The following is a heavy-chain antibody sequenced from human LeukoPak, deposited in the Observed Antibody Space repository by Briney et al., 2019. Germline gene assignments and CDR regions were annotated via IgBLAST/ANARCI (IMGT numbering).Heavy chain of an antibody. Sequence: GGSLRLSXAASGFTFDDYAMHWVRQAPGKGLEWVSLISGDGGSTYYADSVKGRFTISRDNSKNSLYLQMHSLRAEDTAVYYCAKDRPNYYGSDGHYYRRDGDYWGRGTLVSVSS. D-gene: IGHD3-22*01. CDR1: GFTFDDYA. CDR2: ISGDGGST. J-gene: IGHJ4*02. V-gene: IGHV3-43*02. CDR3: AKDRPNYYGSDGHYYRRDGDY.